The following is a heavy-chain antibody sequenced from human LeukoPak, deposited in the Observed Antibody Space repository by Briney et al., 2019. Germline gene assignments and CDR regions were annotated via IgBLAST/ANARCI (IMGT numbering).Heavy chain of an antibody. V-gene: IGHV1-2*02. J-gene: IGHJ4*02. CDR1: GYTFTGYY. CDR3: ARVSAGGSRKTVAGHFDY. D-gene: IGHD6-19*01. CDR2: INPNSGGT. Sequence: GASVKVSCKASGYTFTGYYMHWVRQAPGQGLEWMGWINPNSGGTNYAQKFQGRVTMTRDTSISTAYMELSRLRSDDTAVYYCARVSAGGSRKTVAGHFDYWGQGTLVTVSS.